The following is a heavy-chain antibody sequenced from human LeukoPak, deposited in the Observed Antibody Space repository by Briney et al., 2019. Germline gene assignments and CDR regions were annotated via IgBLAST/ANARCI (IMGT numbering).Heavy chain of an antibody. D-gene: IGHD5-12*01. CDR1: GFTVSTNY. CDR2: IYRGGST. CDR3: ARDLGYSAYATVKGYTFDI. Sequence: GGSLRLSCAASGFTVSTNYMSWVRQAPGKGLGWVSIIYRGGSTYYADSVKGRFTISRDNSKNTLSLQMNSLRAEDTAVYYCARDLGYSAYATVKGYTFDIWGQGTMVTVSS. V-gene: IGHV3-66*01. J-gene: IGHJ3*02.